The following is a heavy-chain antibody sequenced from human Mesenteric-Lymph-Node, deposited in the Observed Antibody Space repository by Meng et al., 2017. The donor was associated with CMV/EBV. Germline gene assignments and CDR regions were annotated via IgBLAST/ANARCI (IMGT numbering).Heavy chain of an antibody. D-gene: IGHD4-23*01. J-gene: IGHJ4*02. CDR3: ARHQRWLKSEGGFNY. CDR1: GGSFSGYY. V-gene: IGHV4-34*01. CDR2: INHSGST. Sequence: QVQLQQWGAGLLKPSETLSLTCAVCGGSFSGYYWSWIRQPPGKGLEWIGEINHSGSTNYNPSLKSRVTISVDTSKNQFSLKLSSVTAADTAVYYCARHQRWLKSEGGFNYWGQGTLVTVSS.